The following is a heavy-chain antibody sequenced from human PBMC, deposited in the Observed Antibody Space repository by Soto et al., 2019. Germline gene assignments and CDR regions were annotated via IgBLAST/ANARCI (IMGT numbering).Heavy chain of an antibody. Sequence: QVQLVESGGGVVQPGRSLRLSCAASGFTFSAYSMHWVRQAPGKGLEWVAVISSAGDDKHYADSVKGRFIISRDNSKNTLYLQMDSLRTDDSAVFYCARPTLTKNTRYFDYWGQGTLVTVSS. CDR2: ISSAGDDK. CDR3: ARPTLTKNTRYFDY. J-gene: IGHJ4*02. V-gene: IGHV3-30-3*01. D-gene: IGHD4-17*01. CDR1: GFTFSAYS.